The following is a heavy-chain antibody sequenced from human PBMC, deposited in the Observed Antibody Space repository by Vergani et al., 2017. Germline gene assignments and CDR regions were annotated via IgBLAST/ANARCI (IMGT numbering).Heavy chain of an antibody. Sequence: QLQLQESGPGLVKPSETLSLTCTVSGGSISSSSYYWGWIRQPPGKGLEWIGSIYYSGSTYYNPSLKSRVTISVDTSKNQFSLKLSSVTAEDTAVYYCAREGLRYSSSHRYYYYMDVWGKGTTVTVSS. J-gene: IGHJ6*03. CDR3: AREGLRYSSSHRYYYYMDV. D-gene: IGHD6-6*01. V-gene: IGHV4-39*07. CDR1: GGSISSSSYY. CDR2: IYYSGST.